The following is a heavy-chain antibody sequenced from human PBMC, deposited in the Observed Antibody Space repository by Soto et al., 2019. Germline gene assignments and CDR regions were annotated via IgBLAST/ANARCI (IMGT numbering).Heavy chain of an antibody. D-gene: IGHD1-1*01. CDR1: GYSFSSYW. J-gene: IGHJ6*02. CDR2: IYPGDSDT. CDR3: ARQLGDKPTVMDV. Sequence: ESLKISCKGSGYSFSSYWIGWGRQMPGKGLEWMGIIYPGDSDTRYSPSFQGQVTISADKSISTAYLQWSSLKASDTAMYYCARQLGDKPTVMDVWGQGTTVTVSS. V-gene: IGHV5-51*01.